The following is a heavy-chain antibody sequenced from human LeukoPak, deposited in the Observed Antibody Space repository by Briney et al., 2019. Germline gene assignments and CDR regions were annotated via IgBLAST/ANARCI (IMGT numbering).Heavy chain of an antibody. Sequence: PGGSLRLSCAASGFTLNNYAMSWVRQAPGKGLEWVSATSSSDAGTYHADSVRGRFTISRDNSKNTLYLQMNSLRAEDAAVYYCARGRGGNCSGGSCYGNWFDPWGQGTLVTVSS. D-gene: IGHD2-15*01. J-gene: IGHJ5*02. CDR3: ARGRGGNCSGGSCYGNWFDP. CDR2: TSSSDAGT. V-gene: IGHV3-23*01. CDR1: GFTLNNYA.